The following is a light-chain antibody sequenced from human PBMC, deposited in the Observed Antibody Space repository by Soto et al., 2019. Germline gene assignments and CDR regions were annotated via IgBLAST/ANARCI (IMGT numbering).Light chain of an antibody. CDR1: QSISSY. V-gene: IGKV1-39*01. CDR2: AAS. CDR3: QQSYSTPPWT. J-gene: IGKJ1*01. Sequence: DIQMTQSPSSLSASVGDRVTITCRASQSISSYLNWYQQKPGKAPKLLIYAASSLHSGVPSRFSGSGSGTDFTLPISSLQPEDFATYYCQQSYSTPPWTFGQGTKGEIK.